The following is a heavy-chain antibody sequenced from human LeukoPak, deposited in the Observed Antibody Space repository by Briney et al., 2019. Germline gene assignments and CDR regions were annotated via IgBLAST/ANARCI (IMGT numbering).Heavy chain of an antibody. CDR2: IKEDGNEK. CDR1: GFTFNSDW. J-gene: IGHJ4*02. CDR3: ARDSLAAAFFEY. D-gene: IGHD6-13*01. V-gene: IGHV3-7*01. Sequence: PGGSLRLSCAASGFTFNSDWMIWVRQAPGKGLEWVANIKEDGNEKYYVDSVRGRFTISRDNAKNSLYLKMNSLRADDTAVYYCARDSLAAAFFEYWGQGTLVTVSS.